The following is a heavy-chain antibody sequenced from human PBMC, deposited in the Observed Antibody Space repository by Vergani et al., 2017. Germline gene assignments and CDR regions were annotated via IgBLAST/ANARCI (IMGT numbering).Heavy chain of an antibody. Sequence: QVQLVQSGAEVKKPGASVKVSCKASGYTFTGYYMHRVRQAPGQGLEWMGWINPNSGGTNYAQKFQGRVTMTRDTSISTAYMEMSRLRSDDTAVYYCARDAGRGGFDYFDYWGQGTLVTVST. V-gene: IGHV1-2*02. CDR1: GYTFTGYY. D-gene: IGHD6-13*01. CDR2: INPNSGGT. CDR3: ARDAGRGGFDYFDY. J-gene: IGHJ4*02.